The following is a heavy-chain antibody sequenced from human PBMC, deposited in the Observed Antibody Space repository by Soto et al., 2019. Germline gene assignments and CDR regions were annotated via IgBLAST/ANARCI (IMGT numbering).Heavy chain of an antibody. CDR3: ATSVVAATLTPKTFDY. Sequence: ASVKVSCKASGGTFSSYTISWVRQAPGQGLEWMGRIIPILGIANYAQKFQGRVTITADKSTSTAYMELSSLGSEDTAVYYCATSVVAATLTPKTFDYWGQGTLVTVSS. V-gene: IGHV1-69*02. D-gene: IGHD2-15*01. CDR1: GGTFSSYT. CDR2: IIPILGIA. J-gene: IGHJ4*02.